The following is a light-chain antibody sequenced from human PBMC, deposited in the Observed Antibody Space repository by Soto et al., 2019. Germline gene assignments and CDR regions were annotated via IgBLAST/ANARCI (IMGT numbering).Light chain of an antibody. CDR2: GAS. Sequence: EIVMTQSPATLSVSPGERATLSCRASQSVSSNLAWYQQKPGQAPRLRIYGASTRATGIPARLSGSGSGTEFTLTISSLQSEDFAVYYCQQYNIWPWTLGQGTKVEI. CDR1: QSVSSN. V-gene: IGKV3-15*01. CDR3: QQYNIWPWT. J-gene: IGKJ1*01.